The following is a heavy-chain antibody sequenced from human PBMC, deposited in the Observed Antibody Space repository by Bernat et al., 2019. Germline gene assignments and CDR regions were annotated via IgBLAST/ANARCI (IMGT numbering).Heavy chain of an antibody. CDR2: ISYDGSNK. J-gene: IGHJ4*02. Sequence: QVQLVESGGGVVQPGRSLRLSCAASGFTFSSYAMHWVRQAPGKGLEWVAVISYDGSNKYYADSVKGRFTSSSDNSKNTLYLQMNSLRAEDTAVYYCERVQRGAVAGAVFSYFDYWGQGTLVTVSS. D-gene: IGHD6-19*01. V-gene: IGHV3-30*01. CDR1: GFTFSSYA. CDR3: ERVQRGAVAGAVFSYFDY.